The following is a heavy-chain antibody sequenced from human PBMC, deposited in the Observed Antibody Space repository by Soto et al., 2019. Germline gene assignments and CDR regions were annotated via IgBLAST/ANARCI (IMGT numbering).Heavy chain of an antibody. V-gene: IGHV1-69*13. CDR1: GGTFSSYA. D-gene: IGHD2-21*02. CDR3: ARDHTLVTAIHQRFSRPTSYFDY. Sequence: GASVKVSCKAPGGTFSSYAISWVRPSPGQRLEWMGGIIPIFGTANYAQKFQGRVTITADESTSTAYMELSSLRSEDTAVYYCARDHTLVTAIHQRFSRPTSYFDYWRQGTLVTVSS. J-gene: IGHJ4*02. CDR2: IIPIFGTA.